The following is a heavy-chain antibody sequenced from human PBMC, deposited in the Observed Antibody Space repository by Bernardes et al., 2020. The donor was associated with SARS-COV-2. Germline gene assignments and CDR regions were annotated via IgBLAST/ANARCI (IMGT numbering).Heavy chain of an antibody. D-gene: IGHD6-19*01. J-gene: IGHJ4*02. CDR3: ARIRGDSSGWYFWYFDY. V-gene: IGHV1-18*01. CDR2: ISAYNGNT. CDR1: GYTFTSYG. Sequence: ASVKVSCKASGYTFTSYGISWVRQAPGQGLEWMGWISAYNGNTNYAQKLQGRVTMTTDTSTSTAYMELRSLRSDDTAVYYCARIRGDSSGWYFWYFDYWGQGTLVTVSS.